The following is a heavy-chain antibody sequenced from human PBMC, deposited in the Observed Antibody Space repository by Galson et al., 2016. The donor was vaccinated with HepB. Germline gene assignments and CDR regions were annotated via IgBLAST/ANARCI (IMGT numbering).Heavy chain of an antibody. Sequence: SVKVSCKASGYTLTTYYIHWVRQAPGQGLEWMGWINPNSGGTNYVQKFRGRFTMTRDTSINTAYMELSGLRSGDTAVYYCARLARVADFYYYGMDVWGQGTTVTVSS. V-gene: IGHV1-2*02. CDR2: INPNSGGT. CDR3: ARLARVADFYYYGMDV. CDR1: GYTLTTYY. J-gene: IGHJ6*02.